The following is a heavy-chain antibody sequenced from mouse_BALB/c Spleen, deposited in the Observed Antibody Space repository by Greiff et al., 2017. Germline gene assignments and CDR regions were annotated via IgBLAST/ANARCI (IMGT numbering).Heavy chain of an antibody. D-gene: IGHD1-2*01. J-gene: IGHJ3*01. CDR1: GFTFSSFG. CDR3: ARRAYGEEGFAY. Sequence: EVNVVESGGGLVQPGGSRKLSCAASGFTFSSFGMHWVRQAPEKGLEWVAYISSGSSTIYYADTVKGRFTISRDNPKNTLFLQMTSLRSEDTAMYYCARRAYGEEGFAYWGQGTLVTVSA. CDR2: ISSGSSTI. V-gene: IGHV5-17*02.